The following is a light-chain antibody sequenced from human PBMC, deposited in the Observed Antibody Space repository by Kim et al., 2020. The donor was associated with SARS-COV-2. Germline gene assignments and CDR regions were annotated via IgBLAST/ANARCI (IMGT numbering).Light chain of an antibody. CDR2: CTS. Sequence: EIVMTQSPATLSVSPGERATLSCRTSQSVSTNLAWYQQKPGQAPRLLIYCTSTRATGIPPRFSGSGSGTEFTLTISSLQSEDFAIYYCQQYNRWPPYIFGQGTKLEI. V-gene: IGKV3-15*01. J-gene: IGKJ2*01. CDR3: QQYNRWPPYI. CDR1: QSVSTN.